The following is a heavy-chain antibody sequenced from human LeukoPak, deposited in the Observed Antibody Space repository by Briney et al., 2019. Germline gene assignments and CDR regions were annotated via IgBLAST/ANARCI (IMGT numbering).Heavy chain of an antibody. CDR1: GFTFSDYY. D-gene: IGHD3-22*01. Sequence: GSLGLSCAASGFTFSDYYMSWIRQAPGKGLEWVSYISSSGSTICYADSVKGRFTISRDNAKNSLYLQMNSLRVEDTAVYYCARDIDYDSSGRYYFDYWGQGTLVTVSS. J-gene: IGHJ4*02. CDR2: ISSSGSTI. CDR3: ARDIDYDSSGRYYFDY. V-gene: IGHV3-11*01.